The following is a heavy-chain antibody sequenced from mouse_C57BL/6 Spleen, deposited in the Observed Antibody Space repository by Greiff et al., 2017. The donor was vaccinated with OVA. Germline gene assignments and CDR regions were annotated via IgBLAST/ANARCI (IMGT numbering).Heavy chain of an antibody. J-gene: IGHJ1*03. CDR2: FHPYNDDT. CDR1: GYTFTTYP. V-gene: IGHV1-47*01. Sequence: QVQLKESGAELVKPGASVKMSCKASGYTFTTYPIEWMKQNHGKSLEWIGNFHPYNDDTKYNEKFKGKATLTVEKSSSTVYLEISRLTSDDSAVYYWARGTTVVATDWYFDVWGTGTTVTVSS. D-gene: IGHD1-1*01. CDR3: ARGTTVVATDWYFDV.